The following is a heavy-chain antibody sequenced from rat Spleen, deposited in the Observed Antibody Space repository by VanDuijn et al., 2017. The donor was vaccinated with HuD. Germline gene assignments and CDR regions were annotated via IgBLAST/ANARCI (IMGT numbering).Heavy chain of an antibody. D-gene: IGHD1-12*01. CDR2: IGYSGST. CDR3: ARYRDSYGHVGIFDY. CDR1: GFSITTHY. V-gene: IGHV3-1*01. J-gene: IGHJ2*01. Sequence: EVQLQESGPGLVKPSQSLSLTCSVTGFSITTHYWGWIRKFPENKMEWMGYIGYSGSTGYNPSLKTRISITRDTSKNQFFLQLNSVTTEDTATYYCARYRDSYGHVGIFDYWGQGVMVTVSS.